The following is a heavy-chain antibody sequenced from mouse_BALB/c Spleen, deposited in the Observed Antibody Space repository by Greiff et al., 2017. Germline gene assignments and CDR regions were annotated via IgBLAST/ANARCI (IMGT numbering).Heavy chain of an antibody. CDR3: ARCSLLHYYGYVAMDY. J-gene: IGHJ4*01. Sequence: QVQLQQSAAELARPGASVKMSCKASGYTFTSYTMHWVKQRPGQGLEWIGYINPSSGYTEYNQKFKDKTTLTADKSSSTAYMQLSSLTSEDSAVYYCARCSLLHYYGYVAMDYWGQGTSVTVSS. V-gene: IGHV1-4*02. CDR1: GYTFTSYT. CDR2: INPSSGYT. D-gene: IGHD1-2*01.